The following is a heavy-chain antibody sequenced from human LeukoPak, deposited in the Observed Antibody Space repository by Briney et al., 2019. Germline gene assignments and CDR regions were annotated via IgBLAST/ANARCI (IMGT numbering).Heavy chain of an antibody. CDR2: IYYSGST. J-gene: IGHJ4*02. V-gene: IGHV4-31*03. CDR1: GGSISSGSYY. D-gene: IGHD3-10*01. Sequence: SQTLSLTCTVSGGSISSGSYYWSWIRQHPGTGLEWIGYIYYSGSTYYNPSLKSRVTISVDTSKNQFSLKLSSVTAADTAVYYCARRYYYGSGTSTYFDYWGQGTLVTVSS. CDR3: ARRYYYGSGTSTYFDY.